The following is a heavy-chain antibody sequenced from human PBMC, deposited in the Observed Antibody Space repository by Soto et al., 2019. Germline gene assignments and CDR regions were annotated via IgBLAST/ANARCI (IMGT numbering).Heavy chain of an antibody. Sequence: QVQLQESGPGLVKPSQTLSLTCTVSGGSNIRDGYYWSWIRQHPGKGLEWIAYISYNGSSYSNPSLKSRVTISADTSKNQFSLRLTSVTAADTAVYFCARATPAGSADFWGQGTLVTVSS. CDR2: ISYNGSS. D-gene: IGHD2-2*01. CDR3: ARATPAGSADF. V-gene: IGHV4-31*03. J-gene: IGHJ4*02. CDR1: GGSNIRDGYY.